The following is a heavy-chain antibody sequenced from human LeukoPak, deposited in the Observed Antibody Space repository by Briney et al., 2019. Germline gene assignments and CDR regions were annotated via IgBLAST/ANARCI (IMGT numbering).Heavy chain of an antibody. Sequence: SETLSLTCTVSGGSISSGSYYWSWIRQPPGKGLEWIGEINHSGSTNCNPSLKSRVTISVDASKKQFSLKLTSVTAADTAVYYCARYDSSGFYQYYFDYWGLGTLVTVSS. V-gene: IGHV4-39*07. D-gene: IGHD3-22*01. J-gene: IGHJ4*02. CDR2: INHSGST. CDR3: ARYDSSGFYQYYFDY. CDR1: GGSISSGSYY.